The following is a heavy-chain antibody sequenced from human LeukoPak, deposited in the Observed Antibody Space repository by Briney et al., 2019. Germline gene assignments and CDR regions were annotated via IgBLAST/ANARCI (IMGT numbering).Heavy chain of an antibody. CDR3: ARDLGSLRSSYWYFDL. CDR1: GFTVSSYS. V-gene: IGHV3-48*01. J-gene: IGHJ2*01. D-gene: IGHD5-12*01. CDR2: ISSSSSTI. Sequence: GGSLRLSCAASGFTVSSYSMNWVRQAPRKGLEWVSYISSSSSTIYYADSVKGRFTISRDNAKNSLYLQMNSLRAEDTAVYYCARDLGSLRSSYWYFDLWGRGTLVTVSS.